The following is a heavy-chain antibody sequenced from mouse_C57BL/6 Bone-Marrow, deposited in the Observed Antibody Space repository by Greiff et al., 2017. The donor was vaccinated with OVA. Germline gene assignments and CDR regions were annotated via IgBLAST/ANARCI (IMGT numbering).Heavy chain of an antibody. CDR1: GYTFTSYW. J-gene: IGHJ3*01. Sequence: EVQLQQSGTVLARPGASVKMSCKTSGYTFTSYWMHWVKQRPGQGLEWIGAIYPGNSDPSYNQKFKGKAKLTAVTSASTAYMELSSLTNEDSAVYYCTRSHYYGSSYGAYWGQGTLVTVSA. D-gene: IGHD1-1*01. CDR2: IYPGNSDP. CDR3: TRSHYYGSSYGAY. V-gene: IGHV1-5*01.